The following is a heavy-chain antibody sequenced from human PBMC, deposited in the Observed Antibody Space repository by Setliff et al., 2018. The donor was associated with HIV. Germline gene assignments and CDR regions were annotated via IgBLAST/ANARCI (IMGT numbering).Heavy chain of an antibody. Sequence: ASVKVSCKASGYTFNNYYIHWVRQAPGQGLEWMGWMNPNSGNTGYAQKFQGRVTMTRNTSISTAYMELSSLRAEDTALYYCAKDYTPTFWEYNWFDVWGQGTQVTVSS. CDR2: MNPNSGNT. J-gene: IGHJ5*02. CDR1: GYTFNNYY. D-gene: IGHD3-3*01. CDR3: AKDYTPTFWEYNWFDV. V-gene: IGHV1-8*02.